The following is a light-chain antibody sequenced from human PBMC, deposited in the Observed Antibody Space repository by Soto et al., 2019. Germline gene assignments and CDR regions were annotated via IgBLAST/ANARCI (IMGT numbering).Light chain of an antibody. V-gene: IGLV2-14*01. Sequence: QSVLTQPASVSGSPGQSITISCTGTSSDVGGYNYVSWYQQHPGKAPKLMIYDVSNRPSGVSNRFSGSKSGNTASLTISGLHVEDEADYYCSSYTSSSTLYVFGTGTKVTVL. CDR3: SSYTSSSTLYV. CDR1: SSDVGGYNY. J-gene: IGLJ1*01. CDR2: DVS.